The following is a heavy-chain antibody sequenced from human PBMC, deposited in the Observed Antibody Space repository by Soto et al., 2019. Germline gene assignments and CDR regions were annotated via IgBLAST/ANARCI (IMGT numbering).Heavy chain of an antibody. J-gene: IGHJ6*02. D-gene: IGHD6-6*01. CDR3: AEHSSSSGGYYYYGMDV. CDR2: ISAYNGNT. CDR1: GYTFTIYG. Sequence: XSVKVSCKASGYTFTIYGISWVRQAPGQGLEWMGWISAYNGNTNYAQKLQGRVTMTTDTSTSTAYMELRRLRSDDTAVYYCAEHSSSSGGYYYYGMDVWGQGTTVTVSS. V-gene: IGHV1-18*01.